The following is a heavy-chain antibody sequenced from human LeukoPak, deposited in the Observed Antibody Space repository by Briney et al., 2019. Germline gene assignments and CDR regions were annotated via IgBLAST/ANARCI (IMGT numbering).Heavy chain of an antibody. CDR2: IYHSGNS. J-gene: IGHJ4*02. CDR1: GGSISSSSDY. Sequence: KSSETLSLTCTVSGGSISSSSDYWGWIRQSPGKGLEWIASIYHSGNSYYDPSLKSRVTISVDTSKNQFSLKLSSVTAADTAVYYCATMGGDSSSWYTIDYWGQGTLVTVSS. CDR3: ATMGGDSSSWYTIDY. D-gene: IGHD6-13*01. V-gene: IGHV4-39*07.